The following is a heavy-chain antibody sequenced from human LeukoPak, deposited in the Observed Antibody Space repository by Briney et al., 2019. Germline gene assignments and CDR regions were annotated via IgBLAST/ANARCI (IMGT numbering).Heavy chain of an antibody. J-gene: IGHJ3*02. CDR2: IYFSGST. CDR3: ARSSGSSYRSSAFDI. CDR1: GGSISSYY. Sequence: SETLSLTCTVSGGSISSYYWSWIRQPPGKGLEWIGYIYFSGSTNYNPSLKSRVTISVDTSKNQFSLKLSSVTAADSAVCYCARSSGSSYRSSAFDIWDQGTMVTVSS. D-gene: IGHD1-26*01. V-gene: IGHV4-59*08.